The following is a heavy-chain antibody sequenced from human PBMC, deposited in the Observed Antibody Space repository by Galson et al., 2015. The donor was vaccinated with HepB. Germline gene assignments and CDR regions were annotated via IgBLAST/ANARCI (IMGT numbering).Heavy chain of an antibody. V-gene: IGHV3-73*01. CDR2: IRSKANSYAT. D-gene: IGHD6-19*01. CDR1: GFTFSGSA. Sequence: SLRLSCAASGFTFSGSAMHWVRQASGKGLEWVGRIRSKANSYATAYAASVKGRFTISRDDSKNTAYLQMNSLKTEDTAVYYCIAVAGTSRYYYYGMGVWGQGTTVTVSS. J-gene: IGHJ6*02. CDR3: IAVAGTSRYYYYGMGV.